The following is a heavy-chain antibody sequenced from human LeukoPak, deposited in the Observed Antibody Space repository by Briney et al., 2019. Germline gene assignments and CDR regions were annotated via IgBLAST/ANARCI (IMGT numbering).Heavy chain of an antibody. CDR1: GGSISSGGYS. Sequence: SETLSLTCAVSGGSISSGGYSWSWIRQPPGKGLEWIGYIYHSGSTYYNPSLKSRVTISVDRSKNQFSLKLSSVTAADTAVYHCARGQGSSSWFDYWGQGTLVTVSS. J-gene: IGHJ5*01. D-gene: IGHD6-13*01. CDR3: ARGQGSSSWFDY. CDR2: IYHSGST. V-gene: IGHV4-30-2*01.